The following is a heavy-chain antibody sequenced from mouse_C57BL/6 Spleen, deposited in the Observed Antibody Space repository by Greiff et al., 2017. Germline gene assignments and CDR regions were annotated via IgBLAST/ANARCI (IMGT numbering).Heavy chain of an antibody. CDR2: IYPGSGST. J-gene: IGHJ2*01. Sequence: QVQLQQPGAELVKPGASVKMSCKASGYTFTSYWITWVKQRPGQGLEWIGDIYPGSGSTNYNEKFKSKATLTVDTSSSTAYMQLISLTSEDSAVYYCAREYYYGSSPYYWGQGTTLTVSS. D-gene: IGHD1-1*01. CDR1: GYTFTSYW. CDR3: AREYYYGSSPYY. V-gene: IGHV1-55*01.